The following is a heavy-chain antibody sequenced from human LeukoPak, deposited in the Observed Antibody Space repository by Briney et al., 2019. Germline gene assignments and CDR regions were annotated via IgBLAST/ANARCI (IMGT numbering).Heavy chain of an antibody. J-gene: IGHJ4*02. D-gene: IGHD5-12*01. V-gene: IGHV1-18*01. Sequence: ASVKVSCKASGYTFINYGISWVRQAPGQGLEWMGWISAYNGKTNYAQKLQGRVTMTTDTSTSTAYMELRSPRSDDTAVYYCARAVDIVATINFDYWGQGTLVTVSS. CDR2: ISAYNGKT. CDR3: ARAVDIVATINFDY. CDR1: GYTFINYG.